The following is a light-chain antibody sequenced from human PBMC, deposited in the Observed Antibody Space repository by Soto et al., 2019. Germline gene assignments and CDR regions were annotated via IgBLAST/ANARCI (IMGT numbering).Light chain of an antibody. CDR1: QGISTY. CDR3: QQSYSIPGT. J-gene: IGKJ5*01. CDR2: AAS. Sequence: DIQMTQSPSSLSASVGDRVTITCRASQGISTYLNWYQQKPGKAPKVLIYAASSLQSGVPSRFSGSGSGTDFTLTISSLQPEDFATYYCQQSYSIPGTFGQGTRLEIK. V-gene: IGKV1-39*01.